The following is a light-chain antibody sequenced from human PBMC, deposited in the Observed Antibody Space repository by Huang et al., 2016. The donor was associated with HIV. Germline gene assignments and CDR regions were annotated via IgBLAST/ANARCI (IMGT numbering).Light chain of an antibody. V-gene: IGKV4-1*01. J-gene: IGKJ2*01. Sequence: DIVMTQSPDSLAVSLGERATINCKSSQSVVDNSKHKKCLAWFQQKPVQPPKLLIYWASSRESGVPDRFSGSGSGTDFTLTISSLQAEDVAVYYCHQYYNTPYTFGQGTKLEIK. CDR3: HQYYNTPYT. CDR1: QSVVDNSKHKKC. CDR2: WAS.